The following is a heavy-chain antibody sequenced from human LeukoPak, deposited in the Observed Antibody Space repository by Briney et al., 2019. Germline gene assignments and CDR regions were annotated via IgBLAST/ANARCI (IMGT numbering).Heavy chain of an antibody. V-gene: IGHV4-34*01. CDR2: INDSGRT. CDR1: GGSFSNYY. CDR3: ATRWNYGRNYYIAV. J-gene: IGHJ6*03. Sequence: SETLSLTCAVYGGSFSNYYWSWIRHPPGKGLEWSGEINDSGRTNYNPSLMSRVTVSVDTSKNQFSLRLTSVTATDTAVYYCATRWNYGRNYYIAVWSKGATVSVSS. D-gene: IGHD1-7*01.